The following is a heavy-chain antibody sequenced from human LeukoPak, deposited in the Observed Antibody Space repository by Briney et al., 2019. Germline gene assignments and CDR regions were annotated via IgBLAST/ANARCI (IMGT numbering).Heavy chain of an antibody. Sequence: ASVKVSCKASGYTFTSYDINWLRQATGQGPEWMGWMNPNSGATGYAQKFQGRVTMTRSTSINTAYMELSSLRSEDTAVYYCARITSGYYYGSGAYYFDYWGQGTLVTVSS. D-gene: IGHD3-10*01. CDR2: MNPNSGAT. V-gene: IGHV1-8*01. CDR3: ARITSGYYYGSGAYYFDY. J-gene: IGHJ4*02. CDR1: GYTFTSYD.